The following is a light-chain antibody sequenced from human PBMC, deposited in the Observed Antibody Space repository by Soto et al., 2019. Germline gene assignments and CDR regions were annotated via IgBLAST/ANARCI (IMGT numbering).Light chain of an antibody. Sequence: IVMTQSPDTLSMSPGDRSTLSCRASLSVADNVAWYQQKPGQAPRLLIYGASSRATGIPDRFSGSGSGTDFTLTISRLEPEDFAVYYCQQYGSSPLTSGGGTKVDIK. V-gene: IGKV3-20*01. CDR2: GAS. CDR3: QQYGSSPLT. CDR1: LSVADN. J-gene: IGKJ4*01.